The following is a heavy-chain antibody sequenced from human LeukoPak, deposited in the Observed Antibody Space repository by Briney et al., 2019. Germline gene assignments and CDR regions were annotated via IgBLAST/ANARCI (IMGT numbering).Heavy chain of an antibody. CDR2: IYYSGST. J-gene: IGHJ5*02. V-gene: IGHV4-39*01. D-gene: IGHD5-12*01. CDR1: GGSISSSSYY. CDR3: ARSGYSGYGFDP. Sequence: SETLSLTCTVSGGSISSSSYYWGWIRQPPGKGLEWIGSIYYSGSTYYNPSLKSRVTISVDTSRNQFSLKLSSVAAADTAVYYCARSGYSGYGFDPWGQGTLVTVSS.